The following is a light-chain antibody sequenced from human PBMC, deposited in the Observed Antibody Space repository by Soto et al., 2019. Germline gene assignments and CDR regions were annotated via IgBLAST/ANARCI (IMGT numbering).Light chain of an antibody. CDR1: SSDVGAYNH. CDR3: CSYADSSTYV. V-gene: IGLV2-23*02. J-gene: IGLJ1*01. Sequence: QSVLTQPASVSGSPGQSITISCTGTSSDVGAYNHVSWYQQHPGKAPKLMIYEVSKRPSGVSNRFSGSKSGNTASLTISGLQTEDEADYYCCSYADSSTYVFGPGTKVTVL. CDR2: EVS.